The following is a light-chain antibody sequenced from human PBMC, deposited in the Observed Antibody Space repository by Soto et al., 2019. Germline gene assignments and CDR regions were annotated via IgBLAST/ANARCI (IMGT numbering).Light chain of an antibody. CDR1: RSDVGGYNY. Sequence: QSALTQPASVSGSPGQSITISCTGTRSDVGGYNYVSWYQQHPGKAPKLMIYDVNTRPSGVSNRFSGSKSGNTASLTISGLQAEDEADYYCSSYASRSQGIFGGGTKLPVL. J-gene: IGLJ2*01. V-gene: IGLV2-14*03. CDR2: DVN. CDR3: SSYASRSQGI.